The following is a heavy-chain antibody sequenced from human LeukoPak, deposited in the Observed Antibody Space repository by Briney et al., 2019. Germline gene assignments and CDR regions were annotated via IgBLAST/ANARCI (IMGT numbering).Heavy chain of an antibody. Sequence: PSETLSLTCTVSGGSITTYYWSWIRQPPGKGLEWIGYIYYSGSTNYNPSFKSRVTISVDTSKNQFSLRLTSVTAADTAVYYCARLQAVAGAWGSDYWGQGTLVTVSS. D-gene: IGHD6-19*01. CDR3: ARLQAVAGAWGSDY. CDR1: GGSITTYY. CDR2: IYYSGST. V-gene: IGHV4-59*08. J-gene: IGHJ4*02.